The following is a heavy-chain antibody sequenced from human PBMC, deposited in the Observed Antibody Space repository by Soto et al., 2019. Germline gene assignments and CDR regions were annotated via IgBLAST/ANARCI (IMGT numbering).Heavy chain of an antibody. CDR2: ISAYNGNT. V-gene: IGHV1-18*01. J-gene: IGHJ3*02. Sequence: GASVKVSCKASGYTFTSYGISWVRQAPGQGLEWMGWISAYNGNTNYAQKLQGRVTMTTDTSTSTAYMELRSLRSDDTAVYYCARDGLNRHYRNAFDIWGQGTMVTVSS. CDR1: GYTFTSYG. CDR3: ARDGLNRHYRNAFDI. D-gene: IGHD3-10*01.